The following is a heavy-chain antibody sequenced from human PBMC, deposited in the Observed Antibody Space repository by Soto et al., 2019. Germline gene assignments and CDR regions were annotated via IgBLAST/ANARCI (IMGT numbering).Heavy chain of an antibody. CDR2: ISSSGSTI. V-gene: IGHV3-48*03. Sequence: EVQLVESGGGLVQPGGSLRLSCAASGFTFSSYELNWVRQAPGKGLEWVSYISSSGSTIYYADSVKGRFTISRDNAKNSLYLQMNSLRAEDTAVYYCARDCSSTSCSTGGGYYYYYGMDVWGQGTTVTVSS. CDR3: ARDCSSTSCSTGGGYYYYYGMDV. D-gene: IGHD2-2*02. J-gene: IGHJ6*02. CDR1: GFTFSSYE.